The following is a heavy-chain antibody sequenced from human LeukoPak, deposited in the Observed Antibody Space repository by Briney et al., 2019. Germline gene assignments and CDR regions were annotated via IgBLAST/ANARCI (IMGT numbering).Heavy chain of an antibody. CDR2: IYYSGST. V-gene: IGHV4-31*03. D-gene: IGHD2-15*01. Sequence: SETLSLTCTVTGGSISSAGHYWSWIHQPPGKGLKWIGYIYYSGSTYYNPSLKSRVTISVDTSKNQFSLKLSSVTAADTAVYYCARDDCSGGSCYSDYWGQGTLVTVSS. CDR1: GGSISSAGHY. J-gene: IGHJ4*02. CDR3: ARDDCSGGSCYSDY.